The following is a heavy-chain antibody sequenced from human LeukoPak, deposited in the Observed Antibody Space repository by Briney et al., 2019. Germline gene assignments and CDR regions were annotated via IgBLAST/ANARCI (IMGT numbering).Heavy chain of an antibody. CDR1: GYTFTSYY. D-gene: IGHD2-2*01. Sequence: GASVKVSCKASGYTFTSYYMHWVRQAPGQGLEWMGIINPSGGSTSYAQKFQGRVTMTRDTSTSTVYMELSSLRSEDTAVYYCARDLRYCSSTSCPIYYYYYYGMDVWGQGTTVTVSS. J-gene: IGHJ6*02. CDR2: INPSGGST. CDR3: ARDLRYCSSTSCPIYYYYYYGMDV. V-gene: IGHV1-46*01.